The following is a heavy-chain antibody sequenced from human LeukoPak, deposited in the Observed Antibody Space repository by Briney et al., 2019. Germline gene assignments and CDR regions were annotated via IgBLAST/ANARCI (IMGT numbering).Heavy chain of an antibody. CDR2: IYTSGST. Sequence: SETLSLTCTVSGGSISSYYWSWIRQPAGKGLEWIGRIYTSGSTNYNPSLKSRVTMSVDTSKNQFSLKLSPVTAADTAVYYCAKNPDYDILTGTSFDYWGQGALVTVSS. D-gene: IGHD3-9*01. CDR1: GGSISSYY. CDR3: AKNPDYDILTGTSFDY. V-gene: IGHV4-4*07. J-gene: IGHJ4*02.